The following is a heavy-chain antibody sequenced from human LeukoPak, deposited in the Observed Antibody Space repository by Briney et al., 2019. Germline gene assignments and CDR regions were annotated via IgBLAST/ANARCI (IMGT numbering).Heavy chain of an antibody. J-gene: IGHJ6*03. CDR3: AREDAVQLEPNHYYFYMDV. CDR2: ISAYNGNT. CDR1: GGTFSSYA. D-gene: IGHD1-1*01. Sequence: ASVKVSCKASGGTFSSYAITWVRQAPGQGLEWMGWISAYNGNTNYTQKLQGRVTMTTDTSTSTAYMELRSLRSDDTAVYYCAREDAVQLEPNHYYFYMDVWGKGTTVSVSS. V-gene: IGHV1-18*01.